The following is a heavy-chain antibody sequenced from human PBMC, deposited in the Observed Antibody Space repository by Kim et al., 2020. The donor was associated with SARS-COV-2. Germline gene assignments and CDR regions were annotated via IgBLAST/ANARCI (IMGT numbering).Heavy chain of an antibody. CDR2: INTKSGDT. J-gene: IGHJ4*02. D-gene: IGHD6-19*01. Sequence: ASVKVSCKTSEHTFIGYFIHWVRQAPGQGLEWLGRINTKSGDTIYAQKFQGRVTVTRDTSVSTAYMELNSLRSDDTAVYSCARSGAVASTLYFDSWGPGT. V-gene: IGHV1-2*06. CDR1: EHTFIGYF. CDR3: ARSGAVASTLYFDS.